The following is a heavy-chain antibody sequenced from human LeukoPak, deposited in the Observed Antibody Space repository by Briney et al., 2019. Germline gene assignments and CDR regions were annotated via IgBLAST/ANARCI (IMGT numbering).Heavy chain of an antibody. CDR1: GYSISSGHW. CDR3: VTSIALAGWGGFDV. Sequence: SETLSLTCTVSGYSISSGHWRSWVRQPPGKGLEWIGEIYHSGSTNYHASLESRVTISVDTSKNQFSLKLNSVTVADTAFYYCVTSIALAGWGGFDVWGQGRMVTVSS. CDR2: IYHSGST. V-gene: IGHV4-4*02. J-gene: IGHJ3*01. D-gene: IGHD6-13*01.